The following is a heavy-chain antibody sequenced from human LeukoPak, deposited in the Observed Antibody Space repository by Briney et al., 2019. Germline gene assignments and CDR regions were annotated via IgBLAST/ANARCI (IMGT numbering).Heavy chain of an antibody. D-gene: IGHD3-22*01. J-gene: IGHJ3*02. CDR2: INPNSGGT. CDR3: ARDYYDSSGFGAFDI. CDR1: GYTFTSYY. Sequence: ASVKVSCKASGYTFTSYYMHWVRQAPGQGLEWMGWINPNSGGTNYAQKFQGRVTMTRDTSISTAYMELSRLRSDDTAVYYCARDYYDSSGFGAFDIWGQGTMVTVSS. V-gene: IGHV1-2*02.